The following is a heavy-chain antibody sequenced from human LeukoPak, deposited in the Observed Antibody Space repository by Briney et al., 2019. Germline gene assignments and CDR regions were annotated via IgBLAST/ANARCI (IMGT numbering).Heavy chain of an antibody. D-gene: IGHD3-22*01. J-gene: IGHJ4*02. CDR2: ISGYNGNT. V-gene: IGHV1-8*03. Sequence: ASVKVSCKASGYTFTGYYMHWVRQAPGQGLEWMGWISGYNGNTYYAQKFQGRVTITRNTSISTAYMELSSLRSEDTAVYYCARGLNYYDGSGYSYYFDYWGQGTLVTVSS. CDR1: GYTFTGYY. CDR3: ARGLNYYDGSGYSYYFDY.